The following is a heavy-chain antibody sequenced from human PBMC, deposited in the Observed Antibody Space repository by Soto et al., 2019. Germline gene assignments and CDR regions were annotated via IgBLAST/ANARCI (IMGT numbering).Heavy chain of an antibody. V-gene: IGHV3-13*01. CDR1: GFTFSAYD. CDR2: IGTQHDT. CDR3: ARRASVWLGGGGWFDP. J-gene: IGHJ5*02. D-gene: IGHD3-16*01. Sequence: EVQLVESGGGLVQPGGSLRLSCAASGFTFSAYDMHWVRQPAGKGLEWVSTIGTQHDTYYPDSVKGRFTVSRENAKKSLDLQRDSLRPGNRAVYYWARRASVWLGGGGWFDPWGQGTLVTVSS.